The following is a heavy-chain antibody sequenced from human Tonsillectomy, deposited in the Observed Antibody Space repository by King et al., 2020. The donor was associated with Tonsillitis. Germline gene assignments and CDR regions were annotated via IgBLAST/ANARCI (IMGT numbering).Heavy chain of an antibody. CDR3: ARDSDNCWSGSRTAPDY. J-gene: IGHJ4*02. Sequence: VQLVESGAEVKKPGASVKVSCKASGYTFTGYYMYWVRQAPGQGLEWMGWLNPNSGGTNYAQKFQGRVTMTRDTSISTVYMELGRLRSDDTAVYYCARDSDNCWSGSRTAPDYWGQGTLVTVSS. CDR1: GYTFTGYY. D-gene: IGHD3-3*01. V-gene: IGHV1-2*02. CDR2: LNPNSGGT.